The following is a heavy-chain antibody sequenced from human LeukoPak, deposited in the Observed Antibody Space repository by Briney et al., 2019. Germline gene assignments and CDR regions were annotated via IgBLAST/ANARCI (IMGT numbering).Heavy chain of an antibody. CDR1: GGSISSSGYY. D-gene: IGHD2-8*01. Sequence: SETLSLTCTVSGGSISSSGYYWSWIRQPPGKGLEWIGEINHSGNTNYNPSLKSRVTISVDTSKNQFSLKLSSVTAADTAVYYCARGGEDCTNGVCYFNYWGQGTLVTVSS. CDR2: INHSGNT. CDR3: ARGGEDCTNGVCYFNY. J-gene: IGHJ4*02. V-gene: IGHV4-39*07.